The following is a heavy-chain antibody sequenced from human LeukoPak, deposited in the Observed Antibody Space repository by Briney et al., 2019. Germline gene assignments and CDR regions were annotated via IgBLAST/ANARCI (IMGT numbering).Heavy chain of an antibody. D-gene: IGHD6-19*01. V-gene: IGHV3-21*01. CDR3: ARDLGSGWYLG. CDR2: ICSSSSYI. Sequence: GGSLRLSCAASGFTFSSYSMNWVRQAPGKGLEWVSSICSSSSYIYYADSVKGRFTISRDNAKNSLYLQMNSLRAEDTAVYYCARDLGSGWYLGWGQGTLVTVSS. J-gene: IGHJ4*02. CDR1: GFTFSSYS.